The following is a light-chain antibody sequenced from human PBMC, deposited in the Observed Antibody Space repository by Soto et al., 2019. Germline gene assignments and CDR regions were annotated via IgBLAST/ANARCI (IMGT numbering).Light chain of an antibody. J-gene: IGLJ2*01. CDR1: SSDVGGYNY. Sequence: QSVLTQPASVSGSPGQSITISCTGTSSDVGGYNYVSWYQQHPGKAPKLMIYDVSNRPSGFSNRFSGSKSGNTASLTISVLQAEDEADYYCSSYTSSSTVVFGGGTKLTVL. V-gene: IGLV2-14*01. CDR2: DVS. CDR3: SSYTSSSTVV.